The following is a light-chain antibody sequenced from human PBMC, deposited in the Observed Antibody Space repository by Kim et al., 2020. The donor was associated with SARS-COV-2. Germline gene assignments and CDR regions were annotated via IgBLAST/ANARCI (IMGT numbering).Light chain of an antibody. CDR3: QQYNNWPPWT. Sequence: EIVMTQSPVTLSVSPGERATLSCRASQSVSSNLAWYQQKPGQAPRLLIYASSTRATGIPARFSGSGSGTEFTLTISSLQSEDFAVYYCQQYNNWPPWTFGQGTKVDIK. CDR1: QSVSSN. CDR2: ASS. J-gene: IGKJ1*01. V-gene: IGKV3-15*01.